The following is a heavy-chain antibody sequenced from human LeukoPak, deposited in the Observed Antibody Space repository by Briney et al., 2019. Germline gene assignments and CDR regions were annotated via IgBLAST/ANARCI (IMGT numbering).Heavy chain of an antibody. CDR3: AREDYGDYLSYFDY. V-gene: IGHV3-21*01. D-gene: IGHD4-17*01. J-gene: IGHJ4*02. Sequence: GGSLRLSCAASGFTFSSYSMNCVRQAPGKGLEWVSSISSSSSYIYYADSVKGRFTISRDNAKNSLYLQMNSLRAEDTAVYYCAREDYGDYLSYFDYWGQGTLVTVSS. CDR1: GFTFSSYS. CDR2: ISSSSSYI.